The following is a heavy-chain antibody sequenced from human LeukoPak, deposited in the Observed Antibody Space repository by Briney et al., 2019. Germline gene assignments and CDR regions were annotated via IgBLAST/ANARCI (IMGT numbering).Heavy chain of an antibody. Sequence: SETLSLTCTVSGGSISSYYWSWIRQSPGKGLEWIGYIYSSGSTNSNPSLKSRLTMSVDTSKKQFSLKLSSVTAADTAVYYCAGRTLYGVVTPLQYWGQGTPVTVSP. D-gene: IGHD3-3*01. V-gene: IGHV4-59*03. J-gene: IGHJ4*02. CDR3: AGRTLYGVVTPLQY. CDR1: GGSISSYY. CDR2: IYSSGST.